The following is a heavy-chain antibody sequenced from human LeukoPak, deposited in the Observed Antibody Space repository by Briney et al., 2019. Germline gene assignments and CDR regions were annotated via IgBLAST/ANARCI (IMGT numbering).Heavy chain of an antibody. CDR1: GFTFTSYS. Sequence: GGSLRLSCAASGFTFTSYSMDWVRQAPGKGLEWVSSISSSGNYIYYADSVKGRFTISRDNARNSLYLQMNSLRAEDTAVYYCARGGRGTIIMIVVAALDYWGQGTLVTVSS. D-gene: IGHD3-22*01. CDR2: ISSSGNYI. V-gene: IGHV3-21*01. CDR3: ARGGRGTIIMIVVAALDY. J-gene: IGHJ4*02.